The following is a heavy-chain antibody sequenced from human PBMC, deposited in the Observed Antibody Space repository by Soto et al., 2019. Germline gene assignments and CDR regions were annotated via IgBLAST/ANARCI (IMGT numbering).Heavy chain of an antibody. CDR1: GGTFSSYI. CDR3: ARDRVLPGATPHWFDP. Sequence: QVQLVQSGAEVRKPGSSVKVSCKASGGTFSSYIISWVRQAPGQGLEWMGEIIPIFGTTNYAQKFQGRVTVTADESTRTAYMELSSLRSEDTAVYYCARDRVLPGATPHWFDPWGQGTLVTVSS. D-gene: IGHD2-2*01. V-gene: IGHV1-69*01. CDR2: IIPIFGTT. J-gene: IGHJ5*02.